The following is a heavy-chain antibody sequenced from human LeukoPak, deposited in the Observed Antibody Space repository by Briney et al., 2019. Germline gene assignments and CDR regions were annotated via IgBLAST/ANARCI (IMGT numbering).Heavy chain of an antibody. J-gene: IGHJ4*02. Sequence: ASVKVSCRASGYTFSNYYMHWVRQAPGQGLEWMGTINPSGGRTTYAQKFQGRVTMTRDTSTRTVYMELRNLRSEDTAVYYCARDHATIGRYDYWGQGTLVTVSS. CDR1: GYTFSNYY. V-gene: IGHV1-46*01. D-gene: IGHD3-9*01. CDR3: ARDHATIGRYDY. CDR2: INPSGGRT.